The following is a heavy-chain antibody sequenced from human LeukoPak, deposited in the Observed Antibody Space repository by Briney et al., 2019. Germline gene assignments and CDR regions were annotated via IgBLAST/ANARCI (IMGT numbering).Heavy chain of an antibody. CDR3: AKVRYGSSWYAFDI. Sequence: GGSLRLSCAASGFTFSSFSMHWVRQAPGKGLEWVAFIRYDGSNKYYADSVKGRFTISRDNSKNTLYLQMNSLRAEDTAVYYCAKVRYGSSWYAFDIWGQGTMVTVSS. CDR1: GFTFSSFS. J-gene: IGHJ3*02. V-gene: IGHV3-30*02. D-gene: IGHD6-13*01. CDR2: IRYDGSNK.